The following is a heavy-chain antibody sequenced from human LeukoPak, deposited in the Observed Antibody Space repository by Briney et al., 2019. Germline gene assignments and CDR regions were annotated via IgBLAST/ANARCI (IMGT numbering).Heavy chain of an antibody. V-gene: IGHV3-21*01. Sequence: GGSLRLSCAASGFTFSSYAMHWVRQAPGKGLEWVSSISSSSSYIYYADSVKGRFTISRDNVKNSVYLQMNNLRDDDTAVYYCARGTMMNWGQGTLVTVSS. D-gene: IGHD3-22*01. CDR3: ARGTMMN. J-gene: IGHJ4*02. CDR2: ISSSSSYI. CDR1: GFTFSSYA.